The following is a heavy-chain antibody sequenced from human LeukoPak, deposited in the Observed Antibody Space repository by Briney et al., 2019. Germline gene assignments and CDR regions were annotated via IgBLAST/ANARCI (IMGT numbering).Heavy chain of an antibody. CDR1: GYTFTGYY. V-gene: IGHV1-2*02. D-gene: IGHD6-19*01. CDR2: INPNSGGT. Sequence: ASVKVSCKASGYTFTGYYIHWVRQAPGQGLEWMGWINPNSGGTNYAQKFQGRVTMTRDTSISTAYMELSRLRSDDTAVYYCATSKSGAVAGTDYWGQGTLVTVSS. CDR3: ATSKSGAVAGTDY. J-gene: IGHJ4*02.